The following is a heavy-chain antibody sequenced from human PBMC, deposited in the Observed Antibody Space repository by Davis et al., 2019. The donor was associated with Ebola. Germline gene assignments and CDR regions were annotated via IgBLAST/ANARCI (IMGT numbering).Heavy chain of an antibody. CDR2: IYHSGST. CDR3: ARGRYSYGYFDY. J-gene: IGHJ4*02. Sequence: SETLSLTCTVSGGSIISSSSYWGWIRQPPRKGLGWIGTIYHSGSTYYNPSLESRVTISLDTSKNQFSLKLSSVTAADTAVHYCARGRYSYGYFDYWGQGTLVTVSP. V-gene: IGHV4-39*07. D-gene: IGHD5-18*01. CDR1: GGSIISSSSY.